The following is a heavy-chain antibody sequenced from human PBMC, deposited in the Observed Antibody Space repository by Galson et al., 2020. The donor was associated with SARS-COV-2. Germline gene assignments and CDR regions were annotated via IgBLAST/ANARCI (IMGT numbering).Heavy chain of an antibody. D-gene: IGHD6-19*01. CDR2: LYFTTNS. CDR3: ARVNSIAVTKRGAFDI. Sequence: ESAETPSPTCNAACSTITNEGSYWGWLRPHPGQGREWIAYLYFTTNSNYNPYLKSPVTISVDTFKNPFALRLKSVTAADTAIYFCARVNSIAVTKRGAFDIWGQGTMVTVSS. V-gene: IGHV4-31*01. CDR1: CSTITNEGSY. J-gene: IGHJ3*02.